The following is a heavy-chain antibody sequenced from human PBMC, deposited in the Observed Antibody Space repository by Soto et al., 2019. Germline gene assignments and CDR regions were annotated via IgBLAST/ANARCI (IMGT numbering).Heavy chain of an antibody. CDR3: ARRVLAGTPYYFDY. D-gene: IGHD3-3*02. J-gene: IGHJ4*02. CDR1: GFTFSSYW. V-gene: IGHV3-74*01. Sequence: EVQLVESGGDFVQPGGSLKLSCVASGFTFSSYWMHWVRQGPGKGLAWVSRINGEGTSTSYADSVKGRFTMFRDNAKNTLYLQMNSLGVEDTGVYYWARRVLAGTPYYFDYWGQGSLVTVSS. CDR2: INGEGTST.